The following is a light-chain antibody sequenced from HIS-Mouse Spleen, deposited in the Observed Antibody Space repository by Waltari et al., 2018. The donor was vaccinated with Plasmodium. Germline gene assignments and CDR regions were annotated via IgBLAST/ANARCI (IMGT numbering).Light chain of an antibody. V-gene: IGLV2-11*01. Sequence: QSALTQPRSVSGSPGQPVTISCTGTSSDVGGYNYVPWSQQHPGKAPKLMIYDVSKRPSGVPDRFSGSKSGNTASLTISGLQAEDEADYYCCSYAGSYTYVFGTGTKVTVL. CDR3: CSYAGSYTYV. J-gene: IGLJ1*01. CDR1: SSDVGGYNY. CDR2: DVS.